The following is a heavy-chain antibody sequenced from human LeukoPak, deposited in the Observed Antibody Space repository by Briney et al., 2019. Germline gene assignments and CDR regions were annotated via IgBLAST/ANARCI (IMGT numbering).Heavy chain of an antibody. CDR1: GGSISSSSYY. CDR3: ATDSVGDTTAFDY. V-gene: IGHV4-39*01. CDR2: IYDSGTI. D-gene: IGHD1-26*01. J-gene: IGHJ4*02. Sequence: SETLSLTCTVSGGSISSSSYYWGWIRQPPGKELEWIGNIYDSGTIYYNPSLKSRVTISVDTSKNQLSLKLSSVTAADTAVYYCATDSVGDTTAFDYRGQGTLVTVSS.